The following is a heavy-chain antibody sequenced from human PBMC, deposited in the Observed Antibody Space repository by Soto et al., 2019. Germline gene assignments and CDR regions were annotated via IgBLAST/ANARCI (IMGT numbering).Heavy chain of an antibody. V-gene: IGHV3-33*01. J-gene: IGHJ1*01. CDR1: GFTFSSYG. Sequence: QVQLVESGGGVVQPGRSLRLSCAASGFTFSSYGMHWVRQAPGKGLEWVAVIWYDGSNKYYADSVKGRCTISRDKSKNTLYLPKNSLRAEDTAVYYCARDQHTPTVTPRHEYFQHWGQGTLVTVSS. D-gene: IGHD4-17*01. CDR2: IWYDGSNK. CDR3: ARDQHTPTVTPRHEYFQH.